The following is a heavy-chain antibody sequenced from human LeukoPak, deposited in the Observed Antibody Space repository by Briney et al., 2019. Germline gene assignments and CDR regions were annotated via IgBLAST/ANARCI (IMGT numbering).Heavy chain of an antibody. J-gene: IGHJ4*02. D-gene: IGHD3-22*01. CDR1: GGTFSSYA. CDR3: ARAPGWSSGYYYPPLGY. CDR2: IIPIFGTA. V-gene: IGHV1-69*05. Sequence: GSSVKVSCKASGGTFSSYAISWVRQAPGQGLEWMGGIIPIFGTANYAQKFQGRVTITTDESTSTAYMELRSLRSDDTAVYYCARAPGWSSGYYYPPLGYWGQGTLVTVSS.